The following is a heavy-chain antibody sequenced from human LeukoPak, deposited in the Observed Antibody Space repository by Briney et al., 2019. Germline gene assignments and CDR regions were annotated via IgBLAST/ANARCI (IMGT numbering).Heavy chain of an antibody. Sequence: GGSLRLSCAASGFTFSSYSMNWVRQAPGKGLEWVSSISSSSSHIYYADSVKGRFTISRDNAKNSLYLQMNGLRAEDTAVYYCAREAYCGGDCYGLDYWGQGTLVTVSS. CDR1: GFTFSSYS. CDR3: AREAYCGGDCYGLDY. D-gene: IGHD2-21*02. V-gene: IGHV3-21*01. J-gene: IGHJ4*02. CDR2: ISSSSSHI.